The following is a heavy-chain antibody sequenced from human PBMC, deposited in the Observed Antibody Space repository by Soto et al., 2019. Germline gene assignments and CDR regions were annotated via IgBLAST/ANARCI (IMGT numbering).Heavy chain of an antibody. J-gene: IGHJ3*02. CDR3: AKVCGGDCYNAFDI. CDR1: GFTFYTYW. D-gene: IGHD2-21*02. Sequence: GGALRLSCGASGFTFYTYWMNWVRQAPGMGLEWVANIKSDGSEKYYVDSVKGRFTISRDNTKNSMYLQMNSLRVEDTAVYYCAKVCGGDCYNAFDIWGQGTMVTVSS. CDR2: IKSDGSEK. V-gene: IGHV3-7*03.